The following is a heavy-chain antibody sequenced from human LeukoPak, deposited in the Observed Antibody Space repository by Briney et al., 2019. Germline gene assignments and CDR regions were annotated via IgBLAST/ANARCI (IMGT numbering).Heavy chain of an antibody. CDR1: GFTFSRNS. D-gene: IGHD6-19*01. CDR3: TRVYSSGWYGGSFDY. V-gene: IGHV3-49*04. CDR2: IRSKAYGGTT. J-gene: IGHJ4*02. Sequence: PGGSLRLSCAASGFTFSRNSMTWVRQAPGKGLEWVGFIRSKAYGGTTEYAASVKGRFTISRDDSKSIAYLQMNSLKTEDTAVYYCTRVYSSGWYGGSFDYWGQGTLVTVSS.